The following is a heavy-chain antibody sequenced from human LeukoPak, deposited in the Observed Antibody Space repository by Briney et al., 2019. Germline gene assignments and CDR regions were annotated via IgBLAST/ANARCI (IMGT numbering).Heavy chain of an antibody. CDR3: ARASSGYYYPSDY. V-gene: IGHV4-30-4*08. CDR1: GGSISSGDYY. Sequence: PSQTLSLTCTVSGGSISSGDYYWSWIRQPPGKGLEWIGYIYYSGSTYYNPSLKSRVTISVDTSKNQFPLKLSSVTAADTAVYYCARASSGYYYPSDYWGQGTLVTVSS. D-gene: IGHD3-22*01. J-gene: IGHJ4*02. CDR2: IYYSGST.